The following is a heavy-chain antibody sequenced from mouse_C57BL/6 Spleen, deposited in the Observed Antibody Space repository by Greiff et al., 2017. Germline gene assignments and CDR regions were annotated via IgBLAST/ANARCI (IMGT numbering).Heavy chain of an antibody. J-gene: IGHJ4*01. V-gene: IGHV5-6*02. CDR3: ARQGPLIYDGYYDAMDY. D-gene: IGHD2-3*01. Sequence: EVTLVESGGDLVKPGGSLKLSCAASGFTFSSYGMSWVRQTPDKRLEWVATISSGGSYTYYPDSVKGRFTISRDNAKNTLYLQMSSLKSEDTAMDYCARQGPLIYDGYYDAMDYWGQGTSVTVSS. CDR2: ISSGGSYT. CDR1: GFTFSSYG.